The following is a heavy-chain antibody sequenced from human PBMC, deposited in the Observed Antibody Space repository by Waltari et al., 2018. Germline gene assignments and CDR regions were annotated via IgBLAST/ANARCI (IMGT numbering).Heavy chain of an antibody. CDR1: GYTLTALS. J-gene: IGHJ4*02. V-gene: IGHV1-24*01. CDR3: ASRGLSWIQLWFGY. Sequence: QDQQVQSGAEETKHGASVKVSTKVSGYTLTALSMPRVAQAPGKGLEWMGGFDPEDGETIYEQKFQGRVTMTEDTSTDTAYMELSSLRSEDTAVYYCASRGLSWIQLWFGYWGQGTLVTVSS. CDR2: FDPEDGET. D-gene: IGHD5-18*01.